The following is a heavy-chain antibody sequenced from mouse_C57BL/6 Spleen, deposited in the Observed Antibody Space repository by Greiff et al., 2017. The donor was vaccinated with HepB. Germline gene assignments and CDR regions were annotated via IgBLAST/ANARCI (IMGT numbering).Heavy chain of an antibody. CDR1: GYTFTSYW. Sequence: QVQLQQPGTELVKPGASVKLSCKASGYTFTSYWMHWVKQRPGQGLEWIGNINPSNGGTNYNEKFKSKATLTVDKSSSTAYMQLSSLTSEDSAVYYCARSLYYDYDEAWFAYWGQGTLVTVSA. D-gene: IGHD2-4*01. J-gene: IGHJ3*01. V-gene: IGHV1-53*01. CDR3: ARSLYYDYDEAWFAY. CDR2: INPSNGGT.